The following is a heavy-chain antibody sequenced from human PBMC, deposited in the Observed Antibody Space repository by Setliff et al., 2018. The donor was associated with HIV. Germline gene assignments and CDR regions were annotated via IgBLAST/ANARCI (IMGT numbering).Heavy chain of an antibody. CDR2: IYHNGIT. Sequence: PSETLSLTCTVSGGSISSYYWSWIRQPAGKGLEWIGSIYHNGITYYNPSLKSRVTISVDTSQNQFSLKLSSVTAADTAIYYCARRIYGNNPYFDYWSQGTLVTVSS. D-gene: IGHD4-17*01. V-gene: IGHV4-59*08. CDR1: GGSISSYY. J-gene: IGHJ4*02. CDR3: ARRIYGNNPYFDY.